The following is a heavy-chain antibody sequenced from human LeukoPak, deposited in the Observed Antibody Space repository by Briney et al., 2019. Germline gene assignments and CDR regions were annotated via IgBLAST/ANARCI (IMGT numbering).Heavy chain of an antibody. CDR3: ARALYYYDSSGYYGDAFDI. D-gene: IGHD3-22*01. CDR1: GVFISSGGYS. CDR2: IYHSGST. Sequence: SQTLSLTCAVSGVFISSGGYSWSWIRQPPGKGLEWIGYIYHSGSTYYNPSLKSRVTISVDRSKNQFSLKLSSVTAADTAVYYCARALYYYDSSGYYGDAFDIWGQGTMVTVSS. V-gene: IGHV4-30-2*01. J-gene: IGHJ3*02.